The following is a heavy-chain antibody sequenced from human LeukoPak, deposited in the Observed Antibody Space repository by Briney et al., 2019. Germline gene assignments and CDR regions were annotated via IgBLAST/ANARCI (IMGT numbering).Heavy chain of an antibody. V-gene: IGHV3-21*01. CDR3: ARVEATTGRNYHYYYMDV. J-gene: IGHJ6*03. Sequence: PGGSLRLSCGASGSYFSSYSMNWVRQAPGKGLEWVSSINSGSTYMYYADSVKGRFTISRDNAKNSLRLQMYSLRAEDTAVYFCARVEATTGRNYHYYYMDVWGKGTTVTVSS. CDR2: INSGSTYM. D-gene: IGHD1-1*01. CDR1: GSYFSSYS.